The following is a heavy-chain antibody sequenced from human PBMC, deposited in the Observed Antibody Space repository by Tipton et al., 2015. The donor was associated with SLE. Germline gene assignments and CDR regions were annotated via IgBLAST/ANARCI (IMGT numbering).Heavy chain of an antibody. J-gene: IGHJ4*02. CDR3: ARGIRWPYYFDY. CDR1: GGSFSGYY. CDR2: INHSGST. Sequence: TLSLTCAVYGGSFSGYYWSWIRQPPGKGPEWIGEINHSGSTNYNPSLKSRVTISVDTSKNQFSLKLSSVTAADTAVYYCARGIRWPYYFDYWGQGTLVTVSS. D-gene: IGHD4-23*01. V-gene: IGHV4-34*01.